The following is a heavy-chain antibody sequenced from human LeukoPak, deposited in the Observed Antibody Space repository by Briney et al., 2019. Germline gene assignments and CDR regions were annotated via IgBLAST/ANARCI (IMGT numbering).Heavy chain of an antibody. Sequence: SETLSLTCTVSGGSISSYYWSWIRQPPGKGLEWIGYIYYSGSTNYNPSLKSRVTISVDTSKNQFSLKLSSVTAADTAVYYCARGKKDGREDTGYYYYYGMDVWGQGTTVTVSS. CDR2: IYYSGST. CDR3: ARGKKDGREDTGYYYYYGMDV. J-gene: IGHJ6*02. CDR1: GGSISSYY. D-gene: IGHD1-26*01. V-gene: IGHV4-59*01.